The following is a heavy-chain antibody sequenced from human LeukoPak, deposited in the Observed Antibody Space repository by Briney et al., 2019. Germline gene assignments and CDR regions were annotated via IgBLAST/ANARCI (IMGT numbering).Heavy chain of an antibody. J-gene: IGHJ3*02. Sequence: ASVKVSCKASGYTFTGYYMHWVRQAPGQGLEWMGWINSKSGGTNYAQKFQGRVTMTRDTSISTAYMELSRLRSDDTAVYYCARVPYYDSSGDAFDIWGQGTMVTVSS. V-gene: IGHV1-2*02. CDR3: ARVPYYDSSGDAFDI. CDR1: GYTFTGYY. D-gene: IGHD3-22*01. CDR2: INSKSGGT.